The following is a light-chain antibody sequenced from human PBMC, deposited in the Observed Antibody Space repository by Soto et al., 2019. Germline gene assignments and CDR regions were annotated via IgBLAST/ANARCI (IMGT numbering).Light chain of an antibody. J-gene: IGLJ1*01. CDR3: QVWDSNNDHYV. CDR2: DDS. CDR1: NIGGKS. V-gene: IGLV3-21*02. Sequence: SYELTQPPSVSVAPGQTARINCGGNNIGGKSVHWYQQKPGQAPVLVVYDDSDRPSGIPDRFSGSNSGDTATLTISRVEAGDEADYYCQVWDSNNDHYVFGTGTKVTV.